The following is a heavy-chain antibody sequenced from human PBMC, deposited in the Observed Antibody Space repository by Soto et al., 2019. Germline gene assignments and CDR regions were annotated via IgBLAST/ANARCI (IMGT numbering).Heavy chain of an antibody. V-gene: IGHV2-5*02. D-gene: IGHD2-2*01. J-gene: IGHJ3*01. CDR3: AQAYGGTSWPNDVFDV. CDR2: IYWDDDQ. Sequence: QITLKESGPTLVKPTQTLTLTCTFSGFSLSADGVGVGWIRQPPGKALEWLALIYWDDDQRYSPSLKTRPTITMATSKNQVVLTVTNMDPVDTATYYCAQAYGGTSWPNDVFDVWGQGRVVTVSS. CDR1: GFSLSADGVG.